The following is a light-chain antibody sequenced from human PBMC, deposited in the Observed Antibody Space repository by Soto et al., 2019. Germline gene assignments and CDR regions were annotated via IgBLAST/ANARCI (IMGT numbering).Light chain of an antibody. V-gene: IGKV3-15*01. CDR1: QSISTE. Sequence: EIVMTQSPSTLSVSPGERATLSCRASQSISTELAWYQQKPGQPPRLLIYSASTRATGVPSRFTGSGSGSEFTLTISRLQSEDFAVYYCQQGHNSPLTFGQGTRLEI. J-gene: IGKJ2*01. CDR2: SAS. CDR3: QQGHNSPLT.